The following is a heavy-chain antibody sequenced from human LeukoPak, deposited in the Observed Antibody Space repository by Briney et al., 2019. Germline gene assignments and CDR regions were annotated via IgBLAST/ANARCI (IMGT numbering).Heavy chain of an antibody. CDR1: GYTFITND. Sequence: ASVKVSCKASGYTFITNDISWVRQAPGQGPEWMGWIRAFNGITNYAQKFQGRVTMTTDTSTNTAYLELRSLRSDDTAVYYCARNAVADTLSAYYFEYWGQGTLVTVSS. V-gene: IGHV1-18*04. CDR2: IRAFNGIT. CDR3: ARNAVADTLSAYYFEY. J-gene: IGHJ4*02. D-gene: IGHD6-19*01.